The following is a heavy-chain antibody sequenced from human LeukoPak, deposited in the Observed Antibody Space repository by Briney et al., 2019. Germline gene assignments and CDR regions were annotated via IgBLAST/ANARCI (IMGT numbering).Heavy chain of an antibody. J-gene: IGHJ4*02. D-gene: IGHD1-26*01. CDR3: ARDGAIAPEH. CDR1: GGSIRGGSYY. CDR2: IYTGGGP. Sequence: PSQTLSLTCTVSGGSIRGGSYYWRWIRQPAGKGLEWIGRIYTGGGPNSNPSLKSRATISVDTSKNQCSLKLNSVTAADTAVYYCARDGAIAPEHWGQGTLVTVSA. V-gene: IGHV4-61*02.